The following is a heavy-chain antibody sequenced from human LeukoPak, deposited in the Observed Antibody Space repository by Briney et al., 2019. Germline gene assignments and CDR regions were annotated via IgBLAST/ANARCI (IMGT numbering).Heavy chain of an antibody. Sequence: SRTLSLTCTVSGGSISRDDHYWTWVRQPPGKGLEWIGYIYYSGTTYYNPSLESRLTISVDTSKNQFSLHLTSVTAADTAVYYCARESPRDNNDYVGGFDYWGQGTLVTVSS. CDR1: GGSISRDDHY. CDR2: IYYSGTT. V-gene: IGHV4-30-4*01. J-gene: IGHJ4*02. D-gene: IGHD3-16*01. CDR3: ARESPRDNNDYVGGFDY.